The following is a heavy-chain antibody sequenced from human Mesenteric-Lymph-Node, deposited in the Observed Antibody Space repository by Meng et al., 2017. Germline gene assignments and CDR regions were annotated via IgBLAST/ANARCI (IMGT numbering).Heavy chain of an antibody. J-gene: IGHJ4*02. CDR3: ATEPPSAVYFDH. CDR1: GYTFTDYY. CDR2: INPNSGAT. D-gene: IGHD6-19*01. Sequence: QVQLAQSGADVKKPGASVKVSCKASGYTFTDYYIHWVRQAPGQGLEWMGRINPNSGATNYAQKFQGRVTLTRDTSISTVYMELSSLRSEDTAAYYCATEPPSAVYFDHWGQGTLVTVSS. V-gene: IGHV1-2*06.